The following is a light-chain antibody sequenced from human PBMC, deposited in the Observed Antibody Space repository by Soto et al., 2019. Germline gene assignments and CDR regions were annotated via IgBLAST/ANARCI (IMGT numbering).Light chain of an antibody. CDR3: QSFDSSLSGSV. J-gene: IGLJ1*01. CDR2: DDS. V-gene: IGLV3-21*02. CDR1: NIGGKN. Sequence: SYELTQPPSVSVAPGQTATVSCGGNNIGGKNVHWYQQKPGQAPVLVVYDDSDRPSGVPDRFSGFKSGTSASLAITGLQAEDEADYYCQSFDSSLSGSVFGTGTKVTVL.